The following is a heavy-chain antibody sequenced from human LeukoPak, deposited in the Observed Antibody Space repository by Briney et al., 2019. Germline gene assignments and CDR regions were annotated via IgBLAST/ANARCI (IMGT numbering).Heavy chain of an antibody. CDR3: GKEVERHFDLKY. Sequence: GSLRLSCAASGFTFSNYAMNWVRQAPGKGLEWVSAISGSGGSTYYADSVKGRFTISRDNSKKILYLQMNSLRAEDTAVYYCGKEVERHFDLKYWGQGTLVTVSS. J-gene: IGHJ4*02. V-gene: IGHV3-23*01. CDR1: GFTFSNYA. CDR2: ISGSGGST.